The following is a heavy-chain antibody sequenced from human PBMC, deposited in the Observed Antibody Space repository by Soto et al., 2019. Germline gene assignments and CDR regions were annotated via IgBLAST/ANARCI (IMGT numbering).Heavy chain of an antibody. V-gene: IGHV4-39*01. CDR1: GGSISSSSYY. CDR3: ARPNGSGSYAEYYFDY. D-gene: IGHD3-10*01. CDR2: IYYSGST. J-gene: IGHJ4*02. Sequence: QLQLQESGPGLVKPSETLSLTCTVSGGSISSSSYYWGWIRQPPGKGLEWIGSIYYSGSTYYNLSLQGRVTISVDTSKNQFSLKLSSVTAADTAVYYCARPNGSGSYAEYYFDYWGQGTLVTVSS.